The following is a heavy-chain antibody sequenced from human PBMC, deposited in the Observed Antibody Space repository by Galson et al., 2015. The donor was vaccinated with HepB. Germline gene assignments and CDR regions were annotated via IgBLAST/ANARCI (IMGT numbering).Heavy chain of an antibody. CDR2: IYSGGST. CDR3: ARGVAVARELDY. Sequence: SLRLSCAASGFTVSSNYMSWVRQAPGKGLEWVSVIYSGGSTYYADSVKGRFTISRDNSKNTLYLQMNSLRAEDTAVYYCARGVAVARELDYWGQGTLVTVSS. D-gene: IGHD6-19*01. J-gene: IGHJ4*02. CDR1: GFTVSSNY. V-gene: IGHV3-53*01.